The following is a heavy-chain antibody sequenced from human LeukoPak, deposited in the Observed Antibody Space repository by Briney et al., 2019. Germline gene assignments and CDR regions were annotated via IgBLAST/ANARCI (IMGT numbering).Heavy chain of an antibody. J-gene: IGHJ6*03. CDR2: ITGSYNYM. Sequence: GGSLRLSCAASGFTFNSYNMNWVRQAPGKGLEWISSITGSYNYMYYADSVRGRFTISRDNAKNSLYLQMNSLRAEDTAVYYCARAPGSSGWYNYYYYMDVWGKGTTVTVSS. D-gene: IGHD6-19*01. CDR3: ARAPGSSGWYNYYYYMDV. V-gene: IGHV3-21*06. CDR1: GFTFNSYN.